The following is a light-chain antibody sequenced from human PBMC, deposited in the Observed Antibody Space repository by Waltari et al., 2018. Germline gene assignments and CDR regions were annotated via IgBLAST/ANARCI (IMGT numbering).Light chain of an antibody. J-gene: IGKJ1*01. Sequence: EIVMTQSPATLSVSPGERATHSCRASQSVSSNLAWYQQKPGQATRLLIYGASTRATGIPARFSGSGSGTEFTLTISSMQSEDFAVYYCQQYNNWPPTFGQGTKVEIK. V-gene: IGKV3-15*01. CDR1: QSVSSN. CDR3: QQYNNWPPT. CDR2: GAS.